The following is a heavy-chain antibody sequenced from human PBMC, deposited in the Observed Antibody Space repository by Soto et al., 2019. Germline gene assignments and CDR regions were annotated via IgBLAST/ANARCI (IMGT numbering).Heavy chain of an antibody. CDR1: GYTFTSYG. J-gene: IGHJ5*02. Sequence: ASVKVSCKASGYTFTSYGINWVRQAPGQGLEWMGWISAYNGNTNYAQKLQGRVTMTTDTSTSTAYMELRSLRSDDTAVYYCARRPRGYCSGGSCFRFDPWGQGTLVTVSS. CDR3: ARRPRGYCSGGSCFRFDP. CDR2: ISAYNGNT. V-gene: IGHV1-18*04. D-gene: IGHD2-15*01.